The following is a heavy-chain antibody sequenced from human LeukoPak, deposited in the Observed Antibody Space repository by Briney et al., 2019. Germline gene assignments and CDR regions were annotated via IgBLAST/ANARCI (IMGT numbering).Heavy chain of an antibody. CDR3: AKDHTREYCSGGSCTTFLDY. CDR2: ISGSGGST. D-gene: IGHD2-15*01. CDR1: GFNFSSYG. Sequence: GGSLRLSCAASGFNFSSYGMSWVRQAPGKGLEWVSAISGSGGSTYYADSVKGRFTISRDNSKNTLYLQMNSLRAEDTAVYYCAKDHTREYCSGGSCTTFLDYWGQGTLVTVSS. V-gene: IGHV3-23*01. J-gene: IGHJ4*02.